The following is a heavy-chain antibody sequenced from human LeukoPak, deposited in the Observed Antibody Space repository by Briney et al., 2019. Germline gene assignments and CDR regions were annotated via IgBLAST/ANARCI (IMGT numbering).Heavy chain of an antibody. J-gene: IGHJ4*02. V-gene: IGHV3-48*03. CDR1: GFTFSNYE. CDR3: ARDENFYRTAGYSDY. D-gene: IGHD2-8*02. Sequence: QAGGSLRLSCAASGFTFSNYEMNWVRQAPGKGLEWVSYISRSGSPIFYADSVKGRFTISRDNAKNSLFLQMNSLRAEDTAVYYCARDENFYRTAGYSDYWGQGTLVTVSS. CDR2: ISRSGSPI.